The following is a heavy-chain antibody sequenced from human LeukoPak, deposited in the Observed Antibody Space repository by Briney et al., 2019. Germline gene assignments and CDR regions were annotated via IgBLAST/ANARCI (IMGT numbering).Heavy chain of an antibody. D-gene: IGHD3-22*01. CDR1: GGSFSGYY. J-gene: IGHJ3*02. Sequence: PSETLSLTCAVYGGSFSGYYWSWIRQPAGKGLEWIGRIYTNGSTNYNPSLKSRVTMSVDTSKNQFSLKLSSVTAADTAVYYCARDDYYDSSGYYHDAFDIWGQGTMVTVSS. CDR2: IYTNGST. CDR3: ARDDYYDSSGYYHDAFDI. V-gene: IGHV4-4*07.